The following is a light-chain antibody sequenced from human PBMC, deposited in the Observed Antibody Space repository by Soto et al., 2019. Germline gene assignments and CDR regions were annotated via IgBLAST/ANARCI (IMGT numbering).Light chain of an antibody. J-gene: IGLJ2*01. CDR2: EVS. V-gene: IGLV2-14*01. CDR1: TSDVGDYNS. CDR3: SSYTSSSAYLL. Sequence: ALTQPASVSGSPGQSLTISCTGSTSDVGDYNSVSWYQHHPGKGPKLIIYEVSRRPSGVSDRFSGSKSGNTASLTISGLQAEDEGDYYCSSYTSSSAYLLFGGGTKLTVL.